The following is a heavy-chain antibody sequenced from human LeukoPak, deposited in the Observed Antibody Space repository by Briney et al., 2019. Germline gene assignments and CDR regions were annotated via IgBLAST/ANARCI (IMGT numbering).Heavy chain of an antibody. D-gene: IGHD6-19*01. J-gene: IGHJ4*02. CDR3: ARDINAPYSGYSSGWYDY. V-gene: IGHV1-2*02. CDR2: INPNSGGT. Sequence: ASVKVSCKASGYTFTGYYMHWVRQAPGQGLEWMGWINPNSGGTNYAQKFQGGVTMTRDTSISTAYMELSRLRSDDTAVYYCARDINAPYSGYSSGWYDYWGQGTLVTVSS. CDR1: GYTFTGYY.